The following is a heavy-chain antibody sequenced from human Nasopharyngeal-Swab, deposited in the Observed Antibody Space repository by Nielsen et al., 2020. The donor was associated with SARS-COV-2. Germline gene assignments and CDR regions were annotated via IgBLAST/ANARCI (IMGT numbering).Heavy chain of an antibody. CDR3: ARDGSGWSRDY. V-gene: IGHV3-21*06. D-gene: IGHD6-13*01. Sequence: GGALRLSFEASGFTFTSYSINWFPQAPGQGLECVPCIGHDGRATFYPDSLKGRFTTSRDNAQNLVYLQINSLRAEDTAVYYCARDGSGWSRDYWGQGTLVIVSS. J-gene: IGHJ4*02. CDR2: IGHDGRAT. CDR1: GFTFTSYS.